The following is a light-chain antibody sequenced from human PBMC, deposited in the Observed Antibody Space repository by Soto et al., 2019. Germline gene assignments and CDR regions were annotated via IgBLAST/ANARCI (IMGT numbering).Light chain of an antibody. V-gene: IGLV1-40*01. J-gene: IGLJ2*01. CDR2: GNS. CDR3: QSYDSSLSGV. Sequence: QSVLTQPPSVSGAPGQRVTISCTGSSSNIGAGYDVHWYQQLPGTAPKLLIYGNSNRPSGVPDRFSGSKSGTLASLAITGLQAEDEADYYCQSYDSSLSGVFGGGTKLTVL. CDR1: SSNIGAGYD.